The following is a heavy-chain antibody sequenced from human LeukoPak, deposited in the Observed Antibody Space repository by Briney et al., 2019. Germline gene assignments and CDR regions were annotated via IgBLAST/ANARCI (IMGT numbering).Heavy chain of an antibody. CDR3: AREKFMTTVTQAGYYYYYYMDV. CDR2: INPNSGGT. D-gene: IGHD4-11*01. CDR1: GYTFTGYY. V-gene: IGHV1-2*02. J-gene: IGHJ6*03. Sequence: VASLKVSCKASGYTFTGYYMHWVRQTPGQGLEWVGWINPNSGGTNYAQKFQGRVTMTRDTSISTAYMELSRLRSEDTAVYYCAREKFMTTVTQAGYYYYYYMDVWGKGTSVTVSS.